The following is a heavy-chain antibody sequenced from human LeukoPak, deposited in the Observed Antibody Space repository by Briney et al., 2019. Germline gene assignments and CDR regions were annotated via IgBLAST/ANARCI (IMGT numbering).Heavy chain of an antibody. CDR3: ARDHRYSYGTYYYYGMDV. CDR2: MRRDGNEI. D-gene: IGHD5-18*01. CDR1: GFTFSTYW. J-gene: IGHJ6*02. V-gene: IGHV3-7*01. Sequence: GGSLRLSCLASGFTFSTYWMSWVRQAPGKGLEWVANMRRDGNEIYYLDSVRGRFTISRDNAKNSLYLQMNSLRAEDTAVYYCARDHRYSYGTYYYYGMDVWGQGTTVTVSS.